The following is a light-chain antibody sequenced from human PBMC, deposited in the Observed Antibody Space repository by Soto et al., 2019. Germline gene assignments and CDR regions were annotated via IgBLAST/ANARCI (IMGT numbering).Light chain of an antibody. CDR2: AAS. CDR1: QSISSY. CDR3: QQSYSTPI. Sequence: DIQMTQSPSSLSASVGDRVTITCRASQSISSYLNWYQQKPGKAPKLLIYAASSLQSGVPPRFSGSVPGTDFTLTISSLQHEDFATYYCQQSYSTPIFGPGTKVDMK. J-gene: IGKJ3*01. V-gene: IGKV1-39*01.